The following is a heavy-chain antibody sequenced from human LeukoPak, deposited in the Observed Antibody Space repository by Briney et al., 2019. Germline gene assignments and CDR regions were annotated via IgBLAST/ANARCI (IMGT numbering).Heavy chain of an antibody. CDR1: GFTFSSYS. CDR2: ISSSSSTI. D-gene: IGHD2-2*01. Sequence: PGGSLRLSCAASGFTFSSYSMNWVRQAPGKGLEWVSYISSSSSTIYYADSVKGRFTISRDNAKNTLYLQMNSLRAEDTAVYYCAKDNYCSSTSCYATPIYYFDYWGQGTLVTVSS. CDR3: AKDNYCSSTSCYATPIYYFDY. V-gene: IGHV3-48*01. J-gene: IGHJ4*02.